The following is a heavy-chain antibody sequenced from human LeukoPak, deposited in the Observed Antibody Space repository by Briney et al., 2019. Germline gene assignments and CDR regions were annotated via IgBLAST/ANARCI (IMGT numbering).Heavy chain of an antibody. D-gene: IGHD3-10*01. J-gene: IGHJ4*02. CDR1: GGSISSYS. CDR3: ATDNSYGSGSYYT. V-gene: IGHV4-59*01. CDR2: IYYSGNT. Sequence: SETLSLTCNVSGGSISSYSWSWIRQPPGKGLEWIGYIYYSGNTNYNPSLKSRVTISVDTSKNQFSLKLSSVTAADTAVYYCATDNSYGSGSYYTWGQGTLVTVSS.